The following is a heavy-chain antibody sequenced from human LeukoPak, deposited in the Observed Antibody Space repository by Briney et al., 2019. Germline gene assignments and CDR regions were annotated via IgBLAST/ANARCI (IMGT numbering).Heavy chain of an antibody. CDR1: GFTFSSYS. Sequence: GGSLRLSCAASGFTFSSYSMNWVRQAPGKGLEWVSSISSSSSYIYYADSVKGRFTISRDNAKNSLYLQMNSLRAEDTDVYYCATDYVWGSFDYWGQGTLVTVSS. V-gene: IGHV3-21*01. CDR2: ISSSSSYI. D-gene: IGHD3-16*01. CDR3: ATDYVWGSFDY. J-gene: IGHJ4*02.